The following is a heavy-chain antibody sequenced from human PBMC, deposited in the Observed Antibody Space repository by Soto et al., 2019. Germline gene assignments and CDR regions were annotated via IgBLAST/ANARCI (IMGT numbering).Heavy chain of an antibody. D-gene: IGHD3-16*01. Sequence: PGGSLRLSCAASGFTSSSYGMHWVRQAPGKGLEWVAVISYDGSNKYYADSVKGRFTISRDNSKNTLYLQMNSLRAEDTAVYYCALDGYVFVRTAARWFDTCCQDALLTISS. J-gene: IGHJ5*02. CDR1: GFTSSSYG. V-gene: IGHV3-30*03. CDR2: ISYDGSNK. CDR3: ALDGYVFVRTAARWFDT.